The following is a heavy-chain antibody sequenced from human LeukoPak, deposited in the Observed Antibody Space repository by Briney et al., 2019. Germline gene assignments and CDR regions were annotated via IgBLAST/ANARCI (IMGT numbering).Heavy chain of an antibody. CDR2: ISSSGSTI. D-gene: IGHD2/OR15-2a*01. CDR3: ARYGSFPNYGMDV. Sequence: GGSLRLSCAVSGFSFSDYYMSWIRQAPGKGLEWVSYISSSGSTIYYADSVKGRFTISRDNAKNSLYLQMNSLRAEDTAVYYCARYGSFPNYGMDVWGQGTTVTVSS. V-gene: IGHV3-11*01. J-gene: IGHJ6*02. CDR1: GFSFSDYY.